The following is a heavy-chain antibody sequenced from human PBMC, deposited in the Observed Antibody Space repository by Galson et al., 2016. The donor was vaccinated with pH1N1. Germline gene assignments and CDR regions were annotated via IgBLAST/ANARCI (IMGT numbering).Heavy chain of an antibody. CDR2: IYWNDDK. Sequence: LVKPTQTLTLTCTFSGFSLSTNGVGVGWIRQPPGKALEWLAVIYWNDDKRYSPSLKSRLTITKDTSKNQVVLTMTSMDPVDTATYYCAHNNYGDYGNWFDPGGQGTLVTVSS. J-gene: IGHJ5*02. V-gene: IGHV2-5*01. D-gene: IGHD4-17*01. CDR1: GFSLSTNGVG. CDR3: AHNNYGDYGNWFDP.